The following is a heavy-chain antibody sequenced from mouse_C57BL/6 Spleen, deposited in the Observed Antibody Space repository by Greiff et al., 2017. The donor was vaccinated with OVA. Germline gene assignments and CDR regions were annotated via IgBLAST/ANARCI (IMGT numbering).Heavy chain of an antibody. Sequence: EVQLQQSGPELVKPGASVKISCKASGYSFTDYYMNWVKQSNGKSLEWIGVINPNSGTTSYNQKFKGKATLTVDQSSSTAYMQLNSLTSEDSAVYYCAREHSYWRFFDDWGKGTTLTGSS. D-gene: IGHD2-12*01. J-gene: IGHJ2*01. CDR2: INPNSGTT. V-gene: IGHV1-39*01. CDR3: AREHSYWRFFDD. CDR1: GYSFTDYY.